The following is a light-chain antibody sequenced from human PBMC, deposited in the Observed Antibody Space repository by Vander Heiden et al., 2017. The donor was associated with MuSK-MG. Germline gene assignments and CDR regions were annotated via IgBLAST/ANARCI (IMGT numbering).Light chain of an antibody. CDR2: GAS. CDR1: QYIFFGSRNQDY. J-gene: IGKJ1*01. CDR3: QQYYGVPPT. Sequence: IVMTQSPDSFAVSLGSRATINCKSSQYIFFGSRNQDYLAWYQQKSGRPPKLLIYGASTRESGVPDRFSGSGAGTDFTLTISSLQAEDVAVYYCQQYYGVPPTFGQGTKVEIK. V-gene: IGKV4-1*01.